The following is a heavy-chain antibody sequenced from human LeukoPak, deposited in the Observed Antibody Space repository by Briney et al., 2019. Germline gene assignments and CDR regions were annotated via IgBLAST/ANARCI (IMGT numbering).Heavy chain of an antibody. Sequence: GRSLRLSCAASGYTFSSYAMHWVRQAPGKGLEWVAVISYDGSNKYYADSVKGRFTISRDNSKNTLYLQMNSLRAEDTAVYYCARDAYYYDSSGYYYGPYYYYYMDVWGKGTRVTVSS. J-gene: IGHJ6*03. V-gene: IGHV3-30-3*01. CDR1: GYTFSSYA. D-gene: IGHD3-22*01. CDR3: ARDAYYYDSSGYYYGPYYYYYMDV. CDR2: ISYDGSNK.